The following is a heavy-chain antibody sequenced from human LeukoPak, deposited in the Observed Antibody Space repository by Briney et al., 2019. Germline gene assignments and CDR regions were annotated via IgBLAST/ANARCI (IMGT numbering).Heavy chain of an antibody. CDR2: ISGSGGST. Sequence: GGSLRLSCVASGFTFSSYAMSWVRQVPGKGLEWVSAISGSGGSTNYADSVKGRFTISRDNSKNTLYLQMNSLRAEDTAVYYCAKDSYRGYSYGAFDYWGQGTLVTVSS. J-gene: IGHJ4*02. CDR3: AKDSYRGYSYGAFDY. D-gene: IGHD5-18*01. CDR1: GFTFSSYA. V-gene: IGHV3-23*01.